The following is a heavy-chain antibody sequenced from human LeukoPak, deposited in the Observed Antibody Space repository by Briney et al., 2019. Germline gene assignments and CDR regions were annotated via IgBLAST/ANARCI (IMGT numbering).Heavy chain of an antibody. J-gene: IGHJ5*02. V-gene: IGHV4-4*02. D-gene: IGHD2-2*01. CDR3: ARVGGYCSSTSCYRSFDP. Sequence: SGTLSLTCAVSGGSISSSNWWSWVRQPPGKGLEWIGEIYHGGSTNYNPSLKSRVTISVDKSKNQFSLKLSSVTAADTAVYYCARVGGYCSSTSCYRSFDPWGQGTLVTVSS. CDR1: GGSISSSNW. CDR2: IYHGGST.